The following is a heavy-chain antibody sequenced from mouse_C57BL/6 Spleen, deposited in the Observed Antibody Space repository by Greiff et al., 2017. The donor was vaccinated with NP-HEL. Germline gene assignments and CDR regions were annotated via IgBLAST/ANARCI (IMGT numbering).Heavy chain of an antibody. CDR1: GYTFTSYW. V-gene: IGHV1-69*01. CDR3: ARDGFITRVVATRGYAMDY. J-gene: IGHJ4*01. Sequence: VQLQQPGAELVMPGASVKLSCKASGYTFTSYWMHWVKQRPGQGLEWIGEIDPSDSYTNYNQKFKGKSTLTVDKSSSTAYMQLSSLTSEDSAVYYCARDGFITRVVATRGYAMDYWGQGTSVTVSS. CDR2: IDPSDSYT. D-gene: IGHD1-1*01.